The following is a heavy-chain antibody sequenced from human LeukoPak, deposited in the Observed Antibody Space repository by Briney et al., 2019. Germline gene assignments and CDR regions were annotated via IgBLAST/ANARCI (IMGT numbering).Heavy chain of an antibody. Sequence: ASVKVSCRAFGHTFTSYGITWVRQAPGQGLEWMGWISTYNGNIEYTQKFQGRVTLTADTSTTTVYMELRSLISDDTAVYYCARGDYVWGSNPVDYWGQGTLVIVSA. D-gene: IGHD3-16*02. CDR2: ISTYNGNI. CDR3: ARGDYVWGSNPVDY. J-gene: IGHJ4*01. CDR1: GHTFTSYG. V-gene: IGHV1-18*01.